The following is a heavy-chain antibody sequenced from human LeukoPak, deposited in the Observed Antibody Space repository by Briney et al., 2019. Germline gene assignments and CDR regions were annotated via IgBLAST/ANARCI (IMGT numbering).Heavy chain of an antibody. CDR3: ARGRSGLRFPDPAGTKGPVDNWFDP. Sequence: PSETLSLTCAVYGGSFSGYYWSWIHQPPGRGLEWIGEINHSGSTNYNPSLKSRVTISVDTSKNQFSLKLSSVTAADTAVYYCARGRSGLRFPDPAGTKGPVDNWFDPWGQGTLVTVSS. J-gene: IGHJ5*02. D-gene: IGHD3-3*01. CDR2: INHSGST. CDR1: GGSFSGYY. V-gene: IGHV4-34*01.